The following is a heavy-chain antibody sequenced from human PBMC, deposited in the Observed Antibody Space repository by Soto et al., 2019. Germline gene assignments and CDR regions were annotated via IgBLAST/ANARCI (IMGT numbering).Heavy chain of an antibody. CDR3: AKDIGCSYGYSDY. D-gene: IGHD5-18*01. CDR2: ISYDGSNK. V-gene: IGHV3-30*02. J-gene: IGHJ4*02. Sequence: HPGGSLRLSCAASGFSFRSYDMHWVRQAPGTGLEWVAIISYDGSNKYYADSVKGRFTISRDNSKNTLFLQMNSLRAEDTAVYYCAKDIGCSYGYSDYWGQGTLVTVSS. CDR1: GFSFRSYD.